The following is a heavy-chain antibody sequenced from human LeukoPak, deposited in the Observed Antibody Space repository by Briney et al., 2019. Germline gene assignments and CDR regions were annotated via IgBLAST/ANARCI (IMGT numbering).Heavy chain of an antibody. D-gene: IGHD3-9*01. CDR2: ISSSSSAI. CDR1: GFTFSSYS. J-gene: IGHJ1*01. CDR3: ARDILTSSQSRSQP. V-gene: IGHV3-48*04. Sequence: GGSLRLSCAASGFTFSSYSMNWVRQAPGKGLEWVSYISSSSSAIYYADSVKGRFTISRDNAKNSLYLQMNSLRAEDTAVYYCARDILTSSQSRSQPWGPGTLVTVSS.